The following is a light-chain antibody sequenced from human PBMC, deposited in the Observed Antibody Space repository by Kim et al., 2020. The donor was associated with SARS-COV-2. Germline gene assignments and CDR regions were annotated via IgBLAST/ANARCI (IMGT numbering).Light chain of an antibody. CDR1: NIGSNS. CDR2: YDN. J-gene: IGLJ3*02. V-gene: IGLV3-21*04. Sequence: SYELTQPPSVSVAPGNTARITCGGNNIGSNSVHWYQQRPSQAPVLVIYYDNDRPSGIPERFSGSNSGNTATLTISSVEAGDEADYYCQVWDRSGDHVVFGGGTKVTVL. CDR3: QVWDRSGDHVV.